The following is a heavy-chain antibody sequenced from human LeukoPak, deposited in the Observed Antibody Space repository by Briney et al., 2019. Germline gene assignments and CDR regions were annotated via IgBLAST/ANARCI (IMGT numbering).Heavy chain of an antibody. Sequence: ASVKVSCKASGGTFSSYAISWVRQAPGQGLEWTGRIIPILGIANYAQKFQGRVTITADKSTSTAYMELSSLRSEDTAVYYCASEGLTGYYNPSYFDYWGQGTLVTVSS. J-gene: IGHJ4*02. V-gene: IGHV1-69*04. D-gene: IGHD3-9*01. CDR2: IIPILGIA. CDR1: GGTFSSYA. CDR3: ASEGLTGYYNPSYFDY.